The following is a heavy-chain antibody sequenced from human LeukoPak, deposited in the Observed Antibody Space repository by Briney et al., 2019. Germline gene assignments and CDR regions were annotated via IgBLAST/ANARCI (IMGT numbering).Heavy chain of an antibody. V-gene: IGHV3-23*01. Sequence: GGSLRLSCAASGFTFSSYAMSWVRQAPGKGLEWVSAISGSGGSTYYADSVKGRFTISRDNSKNTLYLQMNSLRAEDTAVYYCAKDEAMTTVTGVDYWGQGTLVTVSS. J-gene: IGHJ4*02. CDR2: ISGSGGST. CDR1: GFTFSSYA. CDR3: AKDEAMTTVTGVDY. D-gene: IGHD4-11*01.